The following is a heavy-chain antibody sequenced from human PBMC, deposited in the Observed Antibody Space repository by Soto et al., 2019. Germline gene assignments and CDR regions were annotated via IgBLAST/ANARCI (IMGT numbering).Heavy chain of an antibody. D-gene: IGHD2-21*02. CDR3: AKPLGGHGGNSRIFDY. CDR2: ISGSGGST. V-gene: IGHV3-23*01. J-gene: IGHJ4*02. CDR1: GFTFSSYA. Sequence: EVQLLESGGGLVQPGGSLRLSCAASGFTFSSYAMSWVRQAPGKGLEWVSAISGSGGSTYYADSVKGRFTISRDNSKNTLYLQMKRLRAEDTAVYYCAKPLGGHGGNSRIFDYWGQGTLVTVSS.